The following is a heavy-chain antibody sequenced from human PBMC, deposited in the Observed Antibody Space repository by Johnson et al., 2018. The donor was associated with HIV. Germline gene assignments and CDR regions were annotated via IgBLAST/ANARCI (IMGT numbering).Heavy chain of an antibody. CDR1: GFTFSSYW. CDR3: AREGGDDAFDI. J-gene: IGHJ3*02. D-gene: IGHD1-26*01. Sequence: VQLVESGGGLVQPGGSLRLSCAASGFTFSSYWMSWVRQAPGKGLEWVAKIKQDGSEKYYVDSVKGRFTISRDNAKNSLYLQMNSLRAEDTAVYYCAREGGDDAFDIWGQGTMVTVSS. V-gene: IGHV3-7*01. CDR2: IKQDGSEK.